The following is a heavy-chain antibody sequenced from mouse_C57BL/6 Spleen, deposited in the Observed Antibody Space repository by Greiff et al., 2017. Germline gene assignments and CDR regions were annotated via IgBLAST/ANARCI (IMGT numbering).Heavy chain of an antibody. J-gene: IGHJ2*01. CDR1: GYTFTSYW. D-gene: IGHD2-3*01. CDR2: IDPSDSYT. Sequence: QVHVKQPGAELVKPGASVKLSCKASGYTFTSYWMQWVKQRPGQGLEWIGEIDPSDSYTNYNQKFKGKATLTVDTSSSTAYMQLSSLTSEDSAVYYCARRAYDGLDYWGQGTTLTVSS. V-gene: IGHV1-50*01. CDR3: ARRAYDGLDY.